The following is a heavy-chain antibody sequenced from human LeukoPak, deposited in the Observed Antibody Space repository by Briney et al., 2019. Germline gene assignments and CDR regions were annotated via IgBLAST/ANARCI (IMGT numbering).Heavy chain of an antibody. CDR1: GGTFSSYA. Sequence: ASVKVSCKASGGTFSSYAISWVRQAPGQGLEWMGGIIPIFGTANYAQKFQGRVTITADESTSTAYMELSSLRSEDTAVYYCARALSGRNHWFDPWGQGTLVTVSS. D-gene: IGHD3-10*01. CDR2: IIPIFGTA. J-gene: IGHJ5*02. V-gene: IGHV1-69*13. CDR3: ARALSGRNHWFDP.